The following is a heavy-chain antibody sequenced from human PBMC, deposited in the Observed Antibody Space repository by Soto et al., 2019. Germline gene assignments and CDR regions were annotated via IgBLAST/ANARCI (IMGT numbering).Heavy chain of an antibody. CDR1: GFTFSSYG. CDR3: AKRVGYCSGGSCYQFDY. CDR2: ISGGGGST. J-gene: IGHJ4*02. V-gene: IGHV3-23*01. Sequence: GGSLRLSCAASGFTFSSYGMSWVRQAPGKGLEWVSTISGGGGSTYYADSVKGRFTSSRDNSKNTLYLQMTSLRAEDTAVYYCAKRVGYCSGGSCYQFDYWGQGTLVTVSS. D-gene: IGHD2-15*01.